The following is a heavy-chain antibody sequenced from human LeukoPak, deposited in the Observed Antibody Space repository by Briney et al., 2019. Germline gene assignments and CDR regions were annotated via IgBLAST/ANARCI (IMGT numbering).Heavy chain of an antibody. CDR2: ISNDGNTK. D-gene: IGHD3-9*01. CDR3: AKDRYYEIRGWFDP. Sequence: GESLRLSCAASGGTFSNYCLHWVRQPPGRGLEWVALISNDGNTKYYADSLKGRFTISRDNSKNSLYLQMNSLRVEDTAVYYCAKDRYYEIRGWFDPWGQGTLVTVSS. J-gene: IGHJ5*02. CDR1: GGTFSNYC. V-gene: IGHV3-30*18.